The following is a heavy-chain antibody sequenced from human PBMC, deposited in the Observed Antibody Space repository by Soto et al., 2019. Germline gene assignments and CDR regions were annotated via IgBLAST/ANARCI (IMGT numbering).Heavy chain of an antibody. V-gene: IGHV4-30-4*02. D-gene: IGHD1-26*01. Sequence: SDTLSLTCTVSGVSISSGDYYWSWIRQPPGKGLEWIGYIYYSGSTYYNPSLKSRVTISVDKSKNQFSLKLSSVTAADTAVYYCARVSGSYYYGMDVWGQGTTVTVS. CDR3: ARVSGSYYYGMDV. CDR2: IYYSGST. CDR1: GVSISSGDYY. J-gene: IGHJ6*02.